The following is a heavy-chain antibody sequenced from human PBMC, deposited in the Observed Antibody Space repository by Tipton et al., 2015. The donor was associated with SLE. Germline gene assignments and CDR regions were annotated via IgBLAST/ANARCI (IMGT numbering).Heavy chain of an antibody. CDR2: TNHRGRT. Sequence: TLSLTCAVYGGSFSGYFWSWIRQSPGQGLVWIGETNHRGRTNYNPSLQSRVTISEDTSRNQFSLSLTSVTAADTAMYYCARGTGISVDWGQGTLVTVSS. CDR3: ARGTGISVD. CDR1: GGSFSGYF. J-gene: IGHJ4*02. D-gene: IGHD6-19*01. V-gene: IGHV4-34*01.